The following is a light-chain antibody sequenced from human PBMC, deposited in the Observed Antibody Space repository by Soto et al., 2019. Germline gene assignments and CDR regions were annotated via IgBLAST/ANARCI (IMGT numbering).Light chain of an antibody. Sequence: DIQMTQSPSTLSASVGDRVTITCRASQSISSWLAWYQQKPGKAPKLLIYDASSLESGVPSRFSGRGSGTEFTLTISSLQPDDFATYYVQQYTTSPGTFGQGTKVDTK. CDR1: QSISSW. V-gene: IGKV1-5*01. J-gene: IGKJ1*01. CDR3: QQYTTSPGT. CDR2: DAS.